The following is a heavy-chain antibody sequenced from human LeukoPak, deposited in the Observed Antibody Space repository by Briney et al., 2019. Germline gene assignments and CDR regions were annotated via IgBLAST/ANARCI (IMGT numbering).Heavy chain of an antibody. Sequence: LGESLKTSCQGPGYSFTSYSIGWVRPMPGKGLEWMGINYPGESDTRYSPSFQGQVNISADKSISTAYLQWSSLKASDTAMYYCASHGLTIAAPGRDAFDIWGQGTMVTVSS. CDR1: GYSFTSYS. J-gene: IGHJ3*02. CDR3: ASHGLTIAAPGRDAFDI. V-gene: IGHV5-51*01. CDR2: NYPGESDT. D-gene: IGHD6-13*01.